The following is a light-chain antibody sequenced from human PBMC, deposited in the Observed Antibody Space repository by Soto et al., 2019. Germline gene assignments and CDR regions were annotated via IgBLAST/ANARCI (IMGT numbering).Light chain of an antibody. V-gene: IGLV2-14*03. CDR2: DVS. CDR3: SSYGGASAPVL. J-gene: IGLJ3*02. Sequence: QSALTQPASVSGSPGQSITISCTGTASAFGGYNYVSWYQHHPGKAPKLMIYDVSHRPSGVSNPFSGSKSGNTASLTISGLQAEDEADYYCSSYGGASAPVLFGGGTKLTVL. CDR1: ASAFGGYNY.